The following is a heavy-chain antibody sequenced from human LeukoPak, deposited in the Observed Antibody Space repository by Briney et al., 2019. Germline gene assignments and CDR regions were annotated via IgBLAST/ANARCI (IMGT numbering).Heavy chain of an antibody. CDR1: GLTFNSYV. V-gene: IGHV3-21*01. J-gene: IGHJ5*02. CDR3: ARKENILTGYYDH. Sequence: GGSLRLSFAASGLTFNSYVMHWVRQAPGKGLEWVSSISSDSNYIYYADSVKGRFTISRDNAWNSLYLQMNSLRAEDTAVYYCARKENILTGYYDHWGQGTLVTVSS. CDR2: ISSDSNYI. D-gene: IGHD3-9*01.